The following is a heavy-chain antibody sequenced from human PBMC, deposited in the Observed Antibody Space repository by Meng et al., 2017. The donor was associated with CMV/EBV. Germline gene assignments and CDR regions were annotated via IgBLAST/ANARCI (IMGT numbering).Heavy chain of an antibody. CDR2: ISAYNGNT. V-gene: IGHV1-18*01. Sequence: GYTFTSYGISWVRQAPGQGLEWMGWISAYNGNTNYAQKLQGRVTMTTDTSTSTAYMELRSLRSDDTAVYYCARDFSHTAMVSRGSGYWGQGTLVTVSS. CDR3: ARDFSHTAMVSRGSGY. J-gene: IGHJ4*02. D-gene: IGHD5-18*01. CDR1: GYTFTSYG.